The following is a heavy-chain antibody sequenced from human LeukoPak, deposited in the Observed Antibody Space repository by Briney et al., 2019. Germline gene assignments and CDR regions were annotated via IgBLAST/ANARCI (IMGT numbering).Heavy chain of an antibody. Sequence: ASVKVSCKASGYTFTGYYMHWVRQAPGQGLEWMGWINPNSGGTNYAQKFQGRVTMTRDTSISTAYMELSRLRSDDTAVYYCARVRCGSGSLYYGVDVWGQGTTVTVSS. D-gene: IGHD3-10*01. CDR1: GYTFTGYY. J-gene: IGHJ6*02. V-gene: IGHV1-2*02. CDR3: ARVRCGSGSLYYGVDV. CDR2: INPNSGGT.